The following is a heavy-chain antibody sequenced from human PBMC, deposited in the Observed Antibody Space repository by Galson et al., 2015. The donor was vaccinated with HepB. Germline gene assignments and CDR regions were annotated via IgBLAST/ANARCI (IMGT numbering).Heavy chain of an antibody. CDR1: GFTFSSYS. J-gene: IGHJ6*02. Sequence: SLRLSCAASGFTFSSYSMNWVRQAPGKGLEWVSSISSSSSYIYYADSVKGRFTISRDNAKNSLYLQMNSLRAEDTAVYYCARDHSGGYYGMDVWGQGTTVTVSS. CDR3: ARDHSGGYYGMDV. D-gene: IGHD3-16*01. CDR2: ISSSSSYI. V-gene: IGHV3-21*01.